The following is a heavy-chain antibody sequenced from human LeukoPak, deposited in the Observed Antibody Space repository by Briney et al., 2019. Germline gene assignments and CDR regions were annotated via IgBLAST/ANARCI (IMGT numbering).Heavy chain of an antibody. CDR1: GFTISSYW. CDR3: ARDSRDGYSYYFDY. V-gene: IGHV3-7*01. D-gene: IGHD5-24*01. J-gene: IGHJ4*02. CDR2: INQDGSEK. Sequence: GGSLRLSCAASGFTISSYWMSWVRQAPGKGLEWVANINQDGSEKYYVDSVKGRFTISRDNAKNSLYLQMNSLRAEDTAVYYCARDSRDGYSYYFDYWGQGTLVTVSS.